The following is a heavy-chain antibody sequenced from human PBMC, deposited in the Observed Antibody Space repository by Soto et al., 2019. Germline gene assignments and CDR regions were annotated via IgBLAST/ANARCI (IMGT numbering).Heavy chain of an antibody. CDR3: AIDKNTGLFDY. V-gene: IGHV4-34*01. CDR2: INHSGST. D-gene: IGHD2-8*02. J-gene: IGHJ4*02. Sequence: QVQLQQWGRGLLKPSETLSLTCAVYGGSFSGYYWTWICQPPATGLEWIGEINHSGSTNYYPSLKKRVPRSVDTSKKQFSLQLPSVNAAETAVYYCAIDKNTGLFDYWGQGTLVTVSS. CDR1: GGSFSGYY.